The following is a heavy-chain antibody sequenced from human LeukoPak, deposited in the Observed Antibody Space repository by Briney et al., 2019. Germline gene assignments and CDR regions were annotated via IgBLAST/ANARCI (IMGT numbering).Heavy chain of an antibody. Sequence: PSETLSLTCTVSGYSISSGYYWGWIRQPPGKGLEWIGSIYLSGSTYYNPSLKSRVTISVDTSKNQFSLKLSSVTAADTAVYYCARDARRITIFGVVLKSNWFDPWGQGTLVTVSS. CDR3: ARDARRITIFGVVLKSNWFDP. CDR1: GYSISSGYY. D-gene: IGHD3-3*01. V-gene: IGHV4-38-2*02. J-gene: IGHJ5*02. CDR2: IYLSGST.